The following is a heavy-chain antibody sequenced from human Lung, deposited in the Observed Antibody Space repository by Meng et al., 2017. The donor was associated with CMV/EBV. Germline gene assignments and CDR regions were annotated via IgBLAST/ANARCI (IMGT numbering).Heavy chain of an antibody. Sequence: ASXXVSCKASGYKFTDYGITWVRQAPGQGLEWMGWIYTYNGNTNFAQNVQGRGSMTRDTSTSTAYMELRSLRSDDTAVYYCARSKIAARSHYYYGMAVWGQGTTVTVSS. CDR1: GYKFTDYG. D-gene: IGHD6-6*01. CDR2: IYTYNGNT. V-gene: IGHV1-18*01. J-gene: IGHJ6*02. CDR3: ARSKIAARSHYYYGMAV.